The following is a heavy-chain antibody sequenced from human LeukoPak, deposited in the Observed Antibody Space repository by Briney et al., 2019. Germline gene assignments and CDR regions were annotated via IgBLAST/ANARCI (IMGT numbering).Heavy chain of an antibody. CDR3: TKDDRYCSSTSCYGGYYYYYGMDV. Sequence: SXXLSCTASGFTFGDYAMSWVRQAPGKGGEGVXXXRXXAYGGTTEYAAAVKGRFTSSREDSKSIAYLQMNSLKTEDTAVYYCTKDDRYCSSTSCYGGYYYYYGMDVWGKGTTVTVSS. CDR1: GFTFGDYA. J-gene: IGHJ6*04. CDR2: XRXXAYGGTT. V-gene: IGHV3-49*04. D-gene: IGHD2-2*01.